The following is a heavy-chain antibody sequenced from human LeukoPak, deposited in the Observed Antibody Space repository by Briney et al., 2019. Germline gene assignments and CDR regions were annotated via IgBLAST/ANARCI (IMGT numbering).Heavy chain of an antibody. V-gene: IGHV3-7*01. CDR2: INQDGSEK. J-gene: IGHJ4*02. CDR1: GFRFTDHW. D-gene: IGHD5-18*01. Sequence: GGSLRLSCAVSGFRFTDHWMNWVRQTPGKGLEWVANINQDGSEKYYVDSLMGRFTISRDNAKNLLYLQMNSLRAEDTAVYYCARGGYHAYYLDYWGQGSLVTVSS. CDR3: ARGGYHAYYLDY.